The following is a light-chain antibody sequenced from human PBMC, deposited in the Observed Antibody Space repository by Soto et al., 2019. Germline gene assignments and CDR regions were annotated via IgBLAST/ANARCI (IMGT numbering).Light chain of an antibody. CDR2: AAS. Sequence: DIQMTQSPSTLSASVGDSVTITCRASQSISNWLAWYQQKPGKAPKVLIYAASNLQSGVPSRFSGSGSGTDFTLTISSLQPEDFATYYCQQSYSTPITFGQGTRLEIK. CDR3: QQSYSTPIT. J-gene: IGKJ5*01. V-gene: IGKV1-39*01. CDR1: QSISNW.